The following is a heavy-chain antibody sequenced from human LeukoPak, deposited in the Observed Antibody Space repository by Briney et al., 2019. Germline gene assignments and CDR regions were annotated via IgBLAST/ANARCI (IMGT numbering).Heavy chain of an antibody. CDR2: ISYDGSNK. Sequence: GGSLRLSCAASGFTFSSYGMHWVRQAPGKGLEWVAVISYDGSNKYYADSVKGRFTISRDNSKNTLYLQMNSLRAEDTAVYYCARDSPSSRGGEYYFDYWGQGTLVTVSS. V-gene: IGHV3-30*03. D-gene: IGHD3-16*01. J-gene: IGHJ4*02. CDR1: GFTFSSYG. CDR3: ARDSPSSRGGEYYFDY.